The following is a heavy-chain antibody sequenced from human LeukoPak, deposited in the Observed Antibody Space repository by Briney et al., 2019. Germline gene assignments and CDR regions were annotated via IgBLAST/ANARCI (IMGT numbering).Heavy chain of an antibody. V-gene: IGHV4-61*08. D-gene: IGHD1-14*01. CDR2: IFYSGTT. Sequence: SETLSLTCAVSGGSISSGGYSWSWIRQPPGKGLEWIGYIFYSGTTNYNPSLKSRVTISVDKSKNQFSLKLSSATAADTAVYYCASLNHHYYAMDAWGQGTTVTVS. J-gene: IGHJ6*02. CDR1: GGSISSGGYS. CDR3: ASLNHHYYAMDA.